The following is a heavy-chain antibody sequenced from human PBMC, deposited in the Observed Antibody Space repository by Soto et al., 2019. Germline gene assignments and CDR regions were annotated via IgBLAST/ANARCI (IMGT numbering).Heavy chain of an antibody. Sequence: SSETLSLTCDVSGASISSDNWWGWVRQPPGKGLEWIGGIYHSGSTNYNPSLKSRVTISVDKSKNQFPLKLTSVTAADTAIYYCARAVVAYDGSGSYYSQFEYWGRGTLVTVSS. V-gene: IGHV4-4*02. J-gene: IGHJ4*01. CDR3: ARAVVAYDGSGSYYSQFEY. D-gene: IGHD3-10*01. CDR2: IYHSGST. CDR1: GASISSDNW.